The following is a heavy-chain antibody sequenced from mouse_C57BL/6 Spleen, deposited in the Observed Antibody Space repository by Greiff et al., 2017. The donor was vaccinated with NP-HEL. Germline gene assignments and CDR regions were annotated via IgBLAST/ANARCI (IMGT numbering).Heavy chain of an antibody. J-gene: IGHJ4*01. CDR1: GYSFTDYN. Sequence: EVQLQQSGPELVKPGASVKISCKASGYSFTDYNMNWVKQSNGKSLEWIGVINPNYGTTSYNQKFKGKATLTVDQSSSTAYMQLNSLTSEDSAVYYCASGGGSSLYYAMDYWGQGTSVTVSS. V-gene: IGHV1-39*01. CDR3: ASGGGSSLYYAMDY. CDR2: INPNYGTT. D-gene: IGHD1-1*01.